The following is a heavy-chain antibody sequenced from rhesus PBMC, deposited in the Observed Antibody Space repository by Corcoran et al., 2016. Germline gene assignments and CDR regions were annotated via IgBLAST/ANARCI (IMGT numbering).Heavy chain of an antibody. V-gene: IGHV2-174*01. CDR3: ARKRQLGTFFDY. D-gene: IGHD6-25*01. Sequence: QVTLKESGPALVKPTQTLTLTCTFSGFSLTTSGMGVGWIRQPPGKALEWLALIYWDDDKRYTTSLKSSLTISKDTSKNQVVLTMTNMDPVDTATYYCARKRQLGTFFDYWGQGVLVTVSS. CDR2: IYWDDDK. CDR1: GFSLTTSGMG. J-gene: IGHJ4*01.